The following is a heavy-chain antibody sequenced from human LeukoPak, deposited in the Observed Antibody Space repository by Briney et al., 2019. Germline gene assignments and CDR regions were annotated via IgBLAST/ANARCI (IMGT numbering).Heavy chain of an antibody. J-gene: IGHJ4*02. D-gene: IGHD1-26*01. CDR2: IRYDGSNK. V-gene: IGHV3-30*02. Sequence: GGSLRLSCAASGFTFSSYGMHWVRQAPGKGLEWVAFIRYDGSNKYYADSVKGRFTISRDNSKNTLYLQMNSLRAEDTAVYYCAKDDPEPYSGSYGIDYWGQGTLVTVSS. CDR3: AKDDPEPYSGSYGIDY. CDR1: GFTFSSYG.